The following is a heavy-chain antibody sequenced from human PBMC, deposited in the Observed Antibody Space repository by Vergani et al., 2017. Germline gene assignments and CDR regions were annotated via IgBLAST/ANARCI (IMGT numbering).Heavy chain of an antibody. D-gene: IGHD5-18*01. CDR2: SIPIFGTA. Sequence: QVQLVQSGAEVKKPGSSVKVSCKASGGTFSSYAISWVRQAPGQGLEWMGGSIPIFGTANYAQKFQGRVTITADESTSTAYMELSSLRAEDTAGYYCARNVVVGGQLWLGGADYWGQGTLVTVSS. CDR1: GGTFSSYA. J-gene: IGHJ4*02. V-gene: IGHV1-69*01. CDR3: ARNVVVGGQLWLGGADY.